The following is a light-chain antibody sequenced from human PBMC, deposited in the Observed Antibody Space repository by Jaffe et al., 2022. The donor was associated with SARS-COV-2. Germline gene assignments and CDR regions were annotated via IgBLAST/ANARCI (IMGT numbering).Light chain of an antibody. V-gene: IGKV4-1*01. J-gene: IGKJ3*01. CDR2: WAS. Sequence: DIVMTQSPDSLAVSLGERATINCKSSQSVLYTSNNKNYLAWYQQKPGQPPKLLIYWASTRESGVPDRFSGSGSGTDFTLTISSLQAEDVAVYYCHQYYSLPLTFGPGTTVDIK. CDR3: HQYYSLPLT. CDR1: QSVLYTSNNKNY.